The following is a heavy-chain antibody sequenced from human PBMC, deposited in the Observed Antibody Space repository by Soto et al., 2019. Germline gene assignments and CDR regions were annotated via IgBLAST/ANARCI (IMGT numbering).Heavy chain of an antibody. D-gene: IGHD4-17*01. CDR2: IYSGGST. V-gene: IGHV3-53*02. CDR3: ARAGSLGDYPPRYCYGMDV. Sequence: EVQLVETGGGLIQPGGSLRLSCAASGFTVSSNYMSWVRQAPGKGLEWVSVIYSGGSTYYADSVKGRFTISRDNSKNTLYLQMNSLRAEDTAVYYCARAGSLGDYPPRYCYGMDVWGQGTTVTVSS. CDR1: GFTVSSNY. J-gene: IGHJ6*02.